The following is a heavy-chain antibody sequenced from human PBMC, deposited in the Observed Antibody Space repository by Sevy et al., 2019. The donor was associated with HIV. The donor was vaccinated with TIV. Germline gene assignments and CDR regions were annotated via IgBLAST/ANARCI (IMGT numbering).Heavy chain of an antibody. CDR3: VKEVSQYSYSDY. CDR1: GFTFSNYA. Sequence: GGSLRLSCAASGFTFSNYAMSWVRQTPGKVLEWVSAMSGSADATYYTDSVKGRFTISRDNSKNTVYLQMNSLRAEDTAVYYCVKEVSQYSYSDYWGQGTLVTVSS. V-gene: IGHV3-23*01. J-gene: IGHJ4*02. CDR2: MSGSADAT. D-gene: IGHD5-18*01.